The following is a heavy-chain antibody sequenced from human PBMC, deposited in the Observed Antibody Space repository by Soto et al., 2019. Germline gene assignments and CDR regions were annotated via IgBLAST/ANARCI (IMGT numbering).Heavy chain of an antibody. J-gene: IGHJ6*02. CDR2: IYIDGST. Sequence: EVPLVDSGGGLIQPGGSLRLSCGASGFTVSGNSMSWVRQAPGKGLEWVSYIYIDGSTYYADSVRGRFTISRDTSKNTLFLQMNNLRAEDTAVYYCARDGGSGTPVAGTQDFYYYYGMDVWGQGTTVTVSS. D-gene: IGHD6-19*01. CDR1: GFTVSGNS. V-gene: IGHV3-53*01. CDR3: ARDGGSGTPVAGTQDFYYYYGMDV.